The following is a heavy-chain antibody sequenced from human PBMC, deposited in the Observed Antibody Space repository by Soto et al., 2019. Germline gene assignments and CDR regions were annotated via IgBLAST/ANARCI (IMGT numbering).Heavy chain of an antibody. CDR3: AKDRNYPRDQFHY. CDR2: ISANGQGI. J-gene: IGHJ4*02. D-gene: IGHD1-7*01. Sequence: SLSLSCAASGFTFSTYALSWVRQAPGKGLEWVSAISANGQGIYYADSVRGRFTISRDNSKNTIFLHMDSLRAEDTAAYYCAKDRNYPRDQFHYWGQGTLVTVSS. CDR1: GFTFSTYA. V-gene: IGHV3-23*01.